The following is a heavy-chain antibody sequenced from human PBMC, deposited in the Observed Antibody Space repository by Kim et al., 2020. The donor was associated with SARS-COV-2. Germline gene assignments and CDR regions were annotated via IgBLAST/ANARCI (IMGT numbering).Heavy chain of an antibody. V-gene: IGHV3-23*01. CDR3: AKALPTVTDSERGGSDP. J-gene: IGHJ5*02. CDR1: GFTFSSYA. D-gene: IGHD4-17*01. Sequence: GGSLRLSCAASGFTFSSYAMSWVRQAPGKGLEWVSAISGSGGSTYYADSVKGRFTISRDNSKNTLYLQMNSLRAEDTAVYYCAKALPTVTDSERGGSDPWGQGTLVTVTS. CDR2: ISGSGGST.